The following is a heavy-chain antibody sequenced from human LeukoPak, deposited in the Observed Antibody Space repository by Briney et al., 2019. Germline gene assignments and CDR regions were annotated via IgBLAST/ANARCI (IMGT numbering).Heavy chain of an antibody. CDR3: ARDPPSVGDYDSSGTDY. J-gene: IGHJ4*02. V-gene: IGHV1-46*01. CDR1: GYTFTSYY. D-gene: IGHD3-22*01. Sequence: ASVKVSCKASGYTFTSYYMHWVRQAPGQGLEWMGIINPSGGSTSYAQKFQGRVTMTRDTSTSTVYMELGSLRSEDTAVYYCARDPPSVGDYDSSGTDYWGQGTLVTVSS. CDR2: INPSGGST.